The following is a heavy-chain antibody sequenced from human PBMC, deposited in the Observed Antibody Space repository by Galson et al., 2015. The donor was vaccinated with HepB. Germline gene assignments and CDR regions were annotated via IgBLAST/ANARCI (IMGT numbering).Heavy chain of an antibody. V-gene: IGHV5-51*01. CDR1: GYSFTSYW. CDR2: IYPEDSDA. CDR3: TRHSGNYYFYMDV. J-gene: IGHJ6*03. Sequence: QSGAEVKKPGESLKISCEGSGYSFTSYWIGWVRQMPGKGLEWMGLIYPEDSDARYSPSFQGQITISADKSINTAYVHWRCLKASDTAMYYCTRHSGNYYFYMDVWGEGTMVTVSS.